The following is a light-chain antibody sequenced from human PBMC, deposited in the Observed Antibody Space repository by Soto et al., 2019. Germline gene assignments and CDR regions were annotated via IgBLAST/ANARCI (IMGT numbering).Light chain of an antibody. J-gene: IGLJ1*01. CDR2: DVS. V-gene: IGLV2-11*01. CDR1: SSDVGRYNY. Sequence: QSALTQPRSVSGSPGQSVTISCTGTSSDVGRYNYVSWYQQPPGKAPKLMIYDVSNRPSGVPDRFSGSKSGNTASLTISGLQAEDEADYYCCSYAGSYTYVFGTGTKVTVL. CDR3: CSYAGSYTYV.